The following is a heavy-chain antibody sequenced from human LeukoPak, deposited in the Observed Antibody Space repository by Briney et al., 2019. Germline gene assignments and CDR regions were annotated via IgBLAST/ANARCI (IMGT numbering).Heavy chain of an antibody. D-gene: IGHD4-17*01. CDR2: ISYIGTT. Sequence: PSETLSLTCAVSDDSFSSHYWTWIRQPPPKGLEWIGYISYIGTTNYNPSLKSRVTLSIDTSKNQFSLKLRSVTAADTAVYYCARDLVTVTKGFDIWGQGTMVSVSS. CDR3: ARDLVTVTKGFDI. V-gene: IGHV4-59*11. J-gene: IGHJ3*02. CDR1: DDSFSSHY.